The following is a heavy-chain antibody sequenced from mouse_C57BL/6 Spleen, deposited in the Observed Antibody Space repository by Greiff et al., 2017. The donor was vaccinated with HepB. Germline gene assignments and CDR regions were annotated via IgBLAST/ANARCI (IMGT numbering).Heavy chain of an antibody. V-gene: IGHV5-16*01. J-gene: IGHJ2*02. CDR2: INYDGSST. D-gene: IGHD4-1*01. CDR1: GFTFSDYY. CDR3: ARVTAGTHYFDY. Sequence: VQLKQSEGGLVQPGSSLKLSCTASGFTFSDYYMAWVRQVPEKGLEWVANINYDGSSTYYLDSLKSRFIISRDNAKKLLYLQMSSLKSEDTATYYCARVTAGTHYFDYWGQGTSLTVSS.